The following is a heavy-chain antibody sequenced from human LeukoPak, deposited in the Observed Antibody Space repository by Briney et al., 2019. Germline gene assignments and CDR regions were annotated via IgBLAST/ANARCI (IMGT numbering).Heavy chain of an antibody. J-gene: IGHJ4*02. V-gene: IGHV3-21*01. CDR2: ISSSSSYT. CDR3: ARDEVGTMVRGVIAYDY. Sequence: GGSLRLSCAGSGFTFSSYSMNWVRQAPGKGLEWVSSISSSSSYTYYADTVKGRFTISRDNAKNPLYLQMNSLRAEDTAVYYCARDEVGTMVRGVIAYDYWGQGTLVTVSS. D-gene: IGHD3-10*01. CDR1: GFTFSSYS.